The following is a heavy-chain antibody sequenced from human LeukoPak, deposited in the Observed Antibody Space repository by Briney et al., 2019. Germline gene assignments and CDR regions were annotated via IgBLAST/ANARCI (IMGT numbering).Heavy chain of an antibody. V-gene: IGHV5-51*01. J-gene: IGHJ4*02. CDR3: ARKGAYYDSSGHIDY. D-gene: IGHD3-22*01. CDR2: IYPGDSDT. Sequence: GESLKISCKGSGYSFTSYWIGWVRQMPGKGLEWMGIIYPGDSDTRYSPSIQGQVTISADKSISTAYLQWSSLKASDTAMYYCARKGAYYDSSGHIDYWGQGTLVTVSS. CDR1: GYSFTSYW.